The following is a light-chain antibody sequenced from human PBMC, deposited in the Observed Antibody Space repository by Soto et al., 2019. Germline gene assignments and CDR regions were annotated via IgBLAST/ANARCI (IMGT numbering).Light chain of an antibody. CDR2: GNS. Sequence: QSVLTQPPSVSGAPGQRVTISCTGSSSNIGAGYDVHWYQQLPGTAPKLLIYGNSNRPSGVPDRFSGSKSGTSAFLAITGLQAEDEADYYCQSYDSSLSAFVVFGGGTQLTVL. V-gene: IGLV1-40*01. CDR3: QSYDSSLSAFVV. CDR1: SSNIGAGYD. J-gene: IGLJ2*01.